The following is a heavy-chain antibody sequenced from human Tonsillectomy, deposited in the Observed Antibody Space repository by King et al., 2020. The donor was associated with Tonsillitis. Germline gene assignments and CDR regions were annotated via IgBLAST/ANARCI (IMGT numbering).Heavy chain of an antibody. J-gene: IGHJ5*02. Sequence: VQLVESGGDLVQPGGSLRLSWAASGFTCSNYWLSWARQAPGRGLVGVAVIKQDGREKFYAGSVKGRFSVSRDNPKNLRYLQMDRLTVEDTALYYCARDWGGAWGQGTLVTVSS. CDR2: IKQDGREK. D-gene: IGHD3-10*01. CDR1: GFTCSNYW. CDR3: ARDWGGA. V-gene: IGHV3-7*01.